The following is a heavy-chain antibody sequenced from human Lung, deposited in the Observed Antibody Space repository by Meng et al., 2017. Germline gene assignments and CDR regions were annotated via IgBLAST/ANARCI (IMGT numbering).Heavy chain of an antibody. Sequence: GGSLRLSCKGSGYSFTSYWIGGVRQMPGKGLEWMGIIYPGDSDTRYSPSFQGQVTISADKSISTAYLQWSSLKASDTAMYYCARPGGVTGMKMDVWGQGTTVTVSS. D-gene: IGHD1-20*01. V-gene: IGHV5-51*01. J-gene: IGHJ6*02. CDR3: ARPGGVTGMKMDV. CDR1: GYSFTSYW. CDR2: IYPGDSDT.